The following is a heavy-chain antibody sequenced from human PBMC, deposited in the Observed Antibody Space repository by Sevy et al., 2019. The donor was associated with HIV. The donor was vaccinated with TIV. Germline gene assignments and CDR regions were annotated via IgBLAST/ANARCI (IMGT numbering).Heavy chain of an antibody. CDR2: ISWNSGSI. V-gene: IGHV3-9*01. J-gene: IGHJ6*02. D-gene: IGHD1-26*01. CDR1: GFTFDDYA. CDR3: AKDRGSGSYSRGVYYYGMDV. Sequence: GGSLRLSCAASGFTFDDYAMHWVRQAPGKGLEWVSGISWNSGSIGYADSVKGRFTICRDKAKNSLYLKMNSLRAEDTALYYCAKDRGSGSYSRGVYYYGMDVWGQWTTVTVSS.